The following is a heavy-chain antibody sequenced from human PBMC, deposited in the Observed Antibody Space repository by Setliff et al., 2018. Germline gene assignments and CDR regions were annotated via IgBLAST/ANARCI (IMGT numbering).Heavy chain of an antibody. CDR1: KFSFSSYY. Sequence: GSLRLSCTASKFSFSSYYMAWIRQTPGKGLEWLSYISTTGDTISYADSVKGRFTVSRDNAANSVSLRMSSLSPEDTAVYFCARDVLSYTAYHWLNFWGPGALVTVSS. J-gene: IGHJ4*02. D-gene: IGHD5-12*01. CDR3: ARDVLSYTAYHWLNF. CDR2: ISTTGDTI. V-gene: IGHV3-11*01.